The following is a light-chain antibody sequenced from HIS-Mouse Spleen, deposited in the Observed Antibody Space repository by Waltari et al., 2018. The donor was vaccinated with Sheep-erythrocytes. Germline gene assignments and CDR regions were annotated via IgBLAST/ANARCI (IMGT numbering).Light chain of an antibody. CDR2: KDS. CDR1: ALPKQY. V-gene: IGLV3-25*03. CDR3: QSADSSGTYPV. Sequence: SYELTQPPSVSVYPGQTARITCSGDALPKQYASWYQQKPGQAPVRVLYKDSERPSGIPERFSGSSSGTTVTLTISGVQAEDEADYYCQSADSSGTYPVFGGGTKLTVL. J-gene: IGLJ2*01.